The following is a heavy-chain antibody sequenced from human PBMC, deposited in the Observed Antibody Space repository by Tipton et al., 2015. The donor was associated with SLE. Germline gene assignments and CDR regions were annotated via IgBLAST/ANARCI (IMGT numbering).Heavy chain of an antibody. Sequence: TLSLTCTVSGGSISSSSYYWGWIRQPPGKGLEWIAYMHYSGSTYYNPSLKSRVTISLDTSKNQFSLRLTSVTAADTAMYYCAREETRGADVFDIWGQGIMVTVSS. CDR3: AREETRGADVFDI. CDR1: GGSISSSSYY. CDR2: MHYSGST. V-gene: IGHV4-31*03. J-gene: IGHJ3*02. D-gene: IGHD3-10*01.